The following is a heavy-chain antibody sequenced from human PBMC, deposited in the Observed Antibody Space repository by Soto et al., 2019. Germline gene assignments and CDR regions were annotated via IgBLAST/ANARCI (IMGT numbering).Heavy chain of an antibody. J-gene: IGHJ4*02. D-gene: IGHD2-21*01. V-gene: IGHV4-59*01. Sequence: QVQLQESGPGLVRHSETVSLTCTVSGGSITNYYWSWIRQPPGKGLEWIGYIYSSGTTNYNPSLRSRVTISVDTSKNQFSLKLISVTAADTAVYYCARDPTIWGQGTLVTVSS. CDR2: IYSSGTT. CDR3: ARDPTI. CDR1: GGSITNYY.